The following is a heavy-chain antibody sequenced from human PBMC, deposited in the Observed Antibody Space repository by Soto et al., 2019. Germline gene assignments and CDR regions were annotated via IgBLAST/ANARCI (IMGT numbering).Heavy chain of an antibody. Sequence: QVQLVPSGAEVKKPRASVKISCKASGYTFSSYDINWVRQASGQGLEWMGWMNPNSGNTGYAQMFQGRVTVTRNTSISTAYMELSSLRSDDTAVYYCARGRRGIAAAGIVYYFDYWGQGTLVTVSS. CDR3: ARGRRGIAAAGIVYYFDY. D-gene: IGHD6-13*01. CDR2: MNPNSGNT. V-gene: IGHV1-8*01. CDR1: GYTFSSYD. J-gene: IGHJ4*02.